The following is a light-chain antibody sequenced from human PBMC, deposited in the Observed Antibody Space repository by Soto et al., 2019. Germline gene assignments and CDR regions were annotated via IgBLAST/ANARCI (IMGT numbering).Light chain of an antibody. CDR1: QSVSSY. CDR2: DAS. J-gene: IGKJ2*01. CDR3: QQRSNWPVT. Sequence: EIVLTQSPATLSLSPGERATLSCRASQSVSSYFAWYQQKPGQAPRLLISDASNRATGIPARFSGSGSGTDFTLTISSLEPEDFGVYYCQQRSNWPVTFGQGTKLEIK. V-gene: IGKV3-11*01.